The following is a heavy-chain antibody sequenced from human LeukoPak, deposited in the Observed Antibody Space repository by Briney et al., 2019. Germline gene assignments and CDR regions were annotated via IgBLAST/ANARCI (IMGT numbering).Heavy chain of an antibody. CDR3: AYERTSFPYYFDY. CDR1: GFTVSSNY. Sequence: QTGGSLRLSCAASGFTVSSNYMSWVRQAPGKGLEWVSVIYSGGSTYYADSVKGRFTISRDNSKNTLYLQMNSLRAEDTAVYYCAYERTSFPYYFDYWGQGTLVTVSS. V-gene: IGHV3-53*01. CDR2: IYSGGST. J-gene: IGHJ4*02. D-gene: IGHD2-2*01.